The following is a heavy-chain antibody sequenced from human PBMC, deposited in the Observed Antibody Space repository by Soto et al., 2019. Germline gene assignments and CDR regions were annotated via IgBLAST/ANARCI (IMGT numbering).Heavy chain of an antibody. CDR2: ISYDGSNK. V-gene: IGHV3-30-3*01. CDR3: LRDRRDLRYAFDI. D-gene: IGHD3-16*01. J-gene: IGHJ3*02. Sequence: GGSLRLSCAASGFTFSSYAMHWVRQAPGKGLEWVAVISYDGSNKYYADSVKGRFTISRDNSKNTLYLQMNSLRAEDTAVYYCLRDRRDLRYAFDIWGQGIMVTVSS. CDR1: GFTFSSYA.